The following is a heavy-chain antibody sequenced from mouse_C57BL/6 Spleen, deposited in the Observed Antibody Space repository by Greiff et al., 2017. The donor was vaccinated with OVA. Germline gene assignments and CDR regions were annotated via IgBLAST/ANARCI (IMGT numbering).Heavy chain of an antibody. J-gene: IGHJ4*01. Sequence: EVQLQQSGPELVKPGASVKISCKASGYTFTDYYMNWVKQSHGKSLEWIGDINPNNGGTSYNQKFKGKATLTVDKSSSTAYMELRSLTSEDSAVYYCAGSRGAMDYWGQGTSVTVSS. CDR1: GYTFTDYY. D-gene: IGHD1-1*01. CDR3: AGSRGAMDY. V-gene: IGHV1-26*01. CDR2: INPNNGGT.